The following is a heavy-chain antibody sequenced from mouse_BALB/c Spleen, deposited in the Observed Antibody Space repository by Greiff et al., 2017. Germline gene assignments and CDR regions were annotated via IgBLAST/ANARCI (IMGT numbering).Heavy chain of an antibody. CDR2: IYPYNGGT. J-gene: IGHJ3*01. CDR1: GYTFTDYK. Sequence: EVKLMESGPELVKPGASVKISCKASGYTFTDYKMHWVKQSHGKSLEWIGYIYPYNGGTGYNQKFKSKATLTVDNSSSTAYMELRSLTSEDSAVYYCARGGLRFAYWGQGTLVTVSA. D-gene: IGHD3-1*01. V-gene: IGHV1S29*02. CDR3: ARGGLRFAY.